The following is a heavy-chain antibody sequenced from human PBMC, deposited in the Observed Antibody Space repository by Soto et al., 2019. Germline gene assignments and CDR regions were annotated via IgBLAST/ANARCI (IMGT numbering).Heavy chain of an antibody. Sequence: SVKVSCKASGGTFSSYAISWVRQAPGQGLEWMGGIIPIFGTANYAQKFQGRVTITADESTSTAYMELSSLRSEDTAVYYCAIAFREYYDFVTGQNYYCGMDVRGQGTTVTVSS. CDR3: AIAFREYYDFVTGQNYYCGMDV. D-gene: IGHD3-3*01. CDR2: IIPIFGTA. CDR1: GGTFSSYA. J-gene: IGHJ6*02. V-gene: IGHV1-69*13.